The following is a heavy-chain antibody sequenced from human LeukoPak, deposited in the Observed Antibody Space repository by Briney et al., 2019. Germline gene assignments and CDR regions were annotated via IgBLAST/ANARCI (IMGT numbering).Heavy chain of an antibody. J-gene: IGHJ6*02. CDR3: ARVAVGSSWYGGYYYYYYGMDV. V-gene: IGHV3-48*03. CDR2: ISSSGTTI. Sequence: GGSLRLSCAASGFTFSSYEMNWVRRARGQGLEWVSYISSSGTTIYYADSVKGRFTISRDNAKNTLYLQMNSLRAEDTAVYYCARVAVGSSWYGGYYYYYYGMDVWGQGTTVTVSS. CDR1: GFTFSSYE. D-gene: IGHD6-13*01.